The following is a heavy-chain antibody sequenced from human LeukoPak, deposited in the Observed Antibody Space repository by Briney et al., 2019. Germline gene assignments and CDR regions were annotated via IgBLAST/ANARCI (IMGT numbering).Heavy chain of an antibody. D-gene: IGHD1-26*01. CDR1: GFTLSSYS. V-gene: IGHV3-21*01. CDR3: ARVGGRHEGFDY. CDR2: ISSSSSYI. J-gene: IGHJ4*02. Sequence: AGGSLRLSCAASGFTLSSYSMNWVRQAPGKGLEWVSSISSSSSYIYYADSVKGRFTISRDNAKNSLYLQMNSLRAEDTAVYYCARVGGRHEGFDYWGQGTLVTVSS.